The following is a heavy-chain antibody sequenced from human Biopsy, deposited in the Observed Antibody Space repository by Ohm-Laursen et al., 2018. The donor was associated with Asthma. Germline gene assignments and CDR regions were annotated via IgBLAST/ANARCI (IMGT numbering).Heavy chain of an antibody. D-gene: IGHD1-26*01. CDR1: GGTFSSYA. J-gene: IGHJ4*02. CDR2: IIPIFGTA. V-gene: IGHV1-69*01. Sequence: SSVKVSCKASGGTFSSYAISWVRQAPGQGLEWMGGIIPIFGTANYAQKFQGRVTITADESTSTAYMELRSLRSDDTAVYYCARDGPVGAPSDYWGQGTLVTVSS. CDR3: ARDGPVGAPSDY.